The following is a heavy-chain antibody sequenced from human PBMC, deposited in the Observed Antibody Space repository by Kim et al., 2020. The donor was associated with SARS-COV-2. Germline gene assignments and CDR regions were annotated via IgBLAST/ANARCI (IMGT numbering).Heavy chain of an antibody. V-gene: IGHV3-7*03. CDR2: IKQDGSEK. D-gene: IGHD6-13*01. J-gene: IGHJ4*02. CDR3: ARARRGSSWYYFDY. Sequence: GGSLRLSCTASGFTFSSYWMSWVRQAPGKGLEWVANIKQDGSEKYYVDSVKGRFTISRDNAKNSLYLQMNSLRAEDTAVYYCARARRGSSWYYFDYWGQGTLVTVSS. CDR1: GFTFSSYW.